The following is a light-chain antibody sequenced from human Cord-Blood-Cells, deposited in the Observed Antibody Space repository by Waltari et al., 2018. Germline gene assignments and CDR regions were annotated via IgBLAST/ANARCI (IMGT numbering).Light chain of an antibody. CDR2: DAS. Sequence: DIQMTQSPSSLSASVGDRVTITCQASKDISNYLNWYQQKPGKAPKLLIYDASNLETGVPSRFSGSGSETDFTFTISSLQPEAIATYYRQQYDNLPYTFGQGTKLEIK. V-gene: IGKV1-33*01. CDR1: KDISNY. J-gene: IGKJ2*01. CDR3: QQYDNLPYT.